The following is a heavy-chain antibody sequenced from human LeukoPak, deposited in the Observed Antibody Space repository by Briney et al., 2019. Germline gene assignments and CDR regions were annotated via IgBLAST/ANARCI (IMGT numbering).Heavy chain of an antibody. CDR1: GFNVSNNY. J-gene: IGHJ6*02. CDR3: ARDKVGYTYGYVRAHYGMDV. CDR2: IYSGGST. V-gene: IGHV3-66*01. Sequence: GGSLRFSCVASGFNVSNNYMSWVRQAPGKGLEWVSVIYSGGSTNYADSVKGRFIISRDNSKSTLFLQMNSLRAEDTAVYYCARDKVGYTYGYVRAHYGMDVWGQGTTVIVSS. D-gene: IGHD5-18*01.